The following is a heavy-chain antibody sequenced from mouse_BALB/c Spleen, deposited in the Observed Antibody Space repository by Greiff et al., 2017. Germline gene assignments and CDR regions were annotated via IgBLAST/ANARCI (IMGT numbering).Heavy chain of an antibody. CDR3: ARVTYGNYFDY. V-gene: IGHV3-6*02. D-gene: IGHD2-10*02. CDR2: ISYDGSN. Sequence: EVKLQESGPGLVKPSQSLSLTCSVTGYSITSGYYWNWIRQFPGNKLEWMGYISYDGSNNYNPSLKNRISITRDTSKNQFFLKLNSVTTEDTATYYCARVTYGNYFDYWGQGTTLTVSS. J-gene: IGHJ2*01. CDR1: GYSITSGYY.